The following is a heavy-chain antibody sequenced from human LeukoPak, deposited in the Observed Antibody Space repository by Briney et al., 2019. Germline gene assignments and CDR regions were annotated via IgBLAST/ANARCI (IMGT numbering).Heavy chain of an antibody. V-gene: IGHV4-31*03. Sequence: SQTLSLTCTVSGGSISSGGFYWSWIRQHPGKGLEWIGYIYSSGSTYYNPSLKSRVTISVDTSKIQFPLRLSSVTAADTAVYYCAREGSGFSSVDYWGQGTLVTVSS. J-gene: IGHJ4*02. CDR3: AREGSGFSSVDY. D-gene: IGHD5-18*01. CDR1: GGSISSGGFY. CDR2: IYSSGST.